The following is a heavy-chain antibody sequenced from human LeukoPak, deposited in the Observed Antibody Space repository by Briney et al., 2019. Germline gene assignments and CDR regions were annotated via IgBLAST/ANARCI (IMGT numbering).Heavy chain of an antibody. V-gene: IGHV4-59*02. CDR3: ARVLLNKYYYDSSGYVWFDP. CDR2: IYYTGT. D-gene: IGHD3-22*01. J-gene: IGHJ5*02. Sequence: SETLSLTCTVSGGSVTDYYWSWIRQSPGKGLEWIGYIYYTGTSYNPSLKSRVTISADTSKNQFSLKLISVTAVDTAVYYCARVLLNKYYYDSSGYVWFDPWGQGTLVTVSS. CDR1: GGSVTDYY.